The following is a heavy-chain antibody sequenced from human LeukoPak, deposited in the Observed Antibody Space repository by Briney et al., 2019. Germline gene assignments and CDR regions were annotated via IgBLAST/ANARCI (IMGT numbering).Heavy chain of an antibody. J-gene: IGHJ4*02. CDR3: ARKPGATGYSIFHY. D-gene: IGHD3-3*02. CDR2: IYYSGST. Sequence: SETLSLTCTVSGGSISSSSYYWGWIRQPPGKGLEWIGSIYYSGSTYYNPSLKSRVTISVDTSKNQFSLKLSSVTAADTAVYYCARKPGATGYSIFHYWGQETLVTVSS. CDR1: GGSISSSSYY. V-gene: IGHV4-39*01.